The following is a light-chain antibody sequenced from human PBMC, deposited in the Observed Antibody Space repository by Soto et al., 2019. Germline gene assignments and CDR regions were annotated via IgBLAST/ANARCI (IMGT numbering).Light chain of an antibody. CDR1: QSVSGSY. CDR2: GAS. CDR3: QQYGSSPET. J-gene: IGKJ1*01. V-gene: IGKV3-20*01. Sequence: EIVLTQSPGTLSLSPGGRATLSCRASQSVSGSYLAWDQQKPGQAPRLLIYGASSRATGIPDRFSGSGSVTDFNLTISRLQPEDFAVYYCQQYGSSPETFGQGTKLEIK.